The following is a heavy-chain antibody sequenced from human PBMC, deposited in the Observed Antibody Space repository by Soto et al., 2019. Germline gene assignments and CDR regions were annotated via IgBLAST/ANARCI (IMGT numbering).Heavy chain of an antibody. CDR1: GGSFSGYY. CDR2: INHSGST. Sequence: QVQLQQWGAGLLKPSETLSLTCAVYGGSFSGYYWSWIRQPPGKGLEWIGEINHSGSTNYNPSLKGRVTISVDTSKNQFSLKLSSVTAADTAVYYCASPPVGATKSWFDPWGQGTLVTVSS. CDR3: ASPPVGATKSWFDP. J-gene: IGHJ5*02. D-gene: IGHD1-26*01. V-gene: IGHV4-34*01.